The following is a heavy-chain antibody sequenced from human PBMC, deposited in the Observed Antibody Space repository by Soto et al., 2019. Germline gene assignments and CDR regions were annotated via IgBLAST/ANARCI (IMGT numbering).Heavy chain of an antibody. V-gene: IGHV3-15*01. CDR3: TTDQLMITFGGVIPEEGFDY. CDR1: GFTFSNAW. Sequence: EVQLVESGGGLVKPGGSLRLSCAASGFTFSNAWMSWVRQAPGKGLEWVGRIKSKTDGGTTDYAAPVKGRFTISRDDSKNTLYLQMNSLKTEDTAVYYCTTDQLMITFGGVIPEEGFDYWGQVTLVTVSS. D-gene: IGHD3-16*02. J-gene: IGHJ4*02. CDR2: IKSKTDGGTT.